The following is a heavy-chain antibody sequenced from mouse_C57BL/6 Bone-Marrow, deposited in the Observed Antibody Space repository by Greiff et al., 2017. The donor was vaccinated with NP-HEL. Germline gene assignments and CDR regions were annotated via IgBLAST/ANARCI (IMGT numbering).Heavy chain of an antibody. CDR1: GFTFSSYA. J-gene: IGHJ2*01. CDR3: TREVYYYPGYFDY. V-gene: IGHV5-9-1*02. D-gene: IGHD1-1*01. Sequence: EVKVVESGEGLVKPGGSLKLSCAASGFTFSSYAMSWVRQTPEKRLEWVAYISSGGDYIYYADTVKGRFTISRDNARNTLYLQMSSLKSEDTAMYYCTREVYYYPGYFDYWGQGTTLTVSS. CDR2: ISSGGDYI.